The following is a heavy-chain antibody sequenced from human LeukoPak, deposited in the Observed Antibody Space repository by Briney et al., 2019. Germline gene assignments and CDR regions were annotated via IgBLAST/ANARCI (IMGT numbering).Heavy chain of an antibody. J-gene: IGHJ3*02. V-gene: IGHV3-23*01. CDR3: AKALLWFGEFSTEGDAFDI. Sequence: GGSLRLSCAASGFTFSSYWMSWVRQAPGKGLEWVSAISGSGGSTYYADSVKGRFTISRDNSKNTLYLQMNSLRAEDTAVYYCAKALLWFGEFSTEGDAFDIWGQGTMVTVSS. CDR1: GFTFSSYW. D-gene: IGHD3-10*01. CDR2: ISGSGGST.